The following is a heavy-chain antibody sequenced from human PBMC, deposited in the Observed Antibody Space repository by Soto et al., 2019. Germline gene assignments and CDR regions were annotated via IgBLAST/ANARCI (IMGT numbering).Heavy chain of an antibody. CDR3: ARYIVVVPAAITLDY. V-gene: IGHV2-5*02. Sequence: QITLKESGPTLVKPTQTLTLTCTFSGFSLSTSGVGVGWIRQPPGKALEWLALIYWDDDKRYSPSLKSRLTLTKDTSKNQVVLTMTNMDPVDTATYYCARYIVVVPAAITLDYWGQGTLVTVSS. D-gene: IGHD2-2*02. CDR1: GFSLSTSGVG. CDR2: IYWDDDK. J-gene: IGHJ4*02.